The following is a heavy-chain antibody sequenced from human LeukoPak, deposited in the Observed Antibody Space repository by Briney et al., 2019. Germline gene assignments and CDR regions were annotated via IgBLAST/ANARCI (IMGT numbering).Heavy chain of an antibody. CDR2: ISWNSGSI. V-gene: IGHV3-9*01. CDR3: AKDMVPYYDILTGYWYYGMDV. J-gene: IGHJ6*02. D-gene: IGHD3-9*01. CDR1: GFTFDDYA. Sequence: GRSLRLSCAASGFTFDDYAMHWVRQAPGKGLEWVSGISWNSGSIGYADSVKGRFTISRDNAKNSLYLQMNSLRAEDTALYYCAKDMVPYYDILTGYWYYGMDVWGQGTTVTVSS.